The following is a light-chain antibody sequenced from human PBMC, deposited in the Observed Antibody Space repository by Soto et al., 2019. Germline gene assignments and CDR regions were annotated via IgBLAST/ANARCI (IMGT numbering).Light chain of an antibody. CDR2: DAS. Sequence: DIQMTRSPSTLSASVGDRVTITCRASQSISSWLAWYQQKPGKAPKLLIYDASSLESGVPSRFSGSGSGTEFTLTISSLQPYYFATYYSQQYNSYGRTFVQGPMV. J-gene: IGKJ1*01. CDR1: QSISSW. V-gene: IGKV1-5*01. CDR3: QQYNSYGRT.